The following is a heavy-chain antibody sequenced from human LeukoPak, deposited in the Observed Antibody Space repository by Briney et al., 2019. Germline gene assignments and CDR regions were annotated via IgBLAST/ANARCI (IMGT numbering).Heavy chain of an antibody. CDR3: ARNLEFYANSGFRSFDY. CDR1: GYTFTHYG. V-gene: IGHV1-18*01. D-gene: IGHD3-22*01. Sequence: GASEKVSCKASGYTFTHYGISWVRQAPGQGLEWMGWISTYSGDTNYAQQFQGRITVTTDTSTSTVHMELRSLRPDDTALYYCARNLEFYANSGFRSFDYWGQGTLVTVSS. J-gene: IGHJ4*02. CDR2: ISTYSGDT.